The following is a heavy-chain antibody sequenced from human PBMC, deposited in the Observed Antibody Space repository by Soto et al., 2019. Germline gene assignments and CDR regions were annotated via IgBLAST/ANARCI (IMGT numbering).Heavy chain of an antibody. D-gene: IGHD1-26*01. CDR2: IYPGDSDT. J-gene: IGHJ2*01. V-gene: IGHV5-51*01. CDR3: ARALVGVPSWYFDV. Sequence: GSLKISCKGSGYSFTTYWIGWVRQMPGKGLEWMGIIYPGDSDTTYSPSFQGQVTISVDKSTSTAYLQWSSLKASDTAMYYCARALVGVPSWYFDVWGRGTLVTVSS. CDR1: GYSFTTYW.